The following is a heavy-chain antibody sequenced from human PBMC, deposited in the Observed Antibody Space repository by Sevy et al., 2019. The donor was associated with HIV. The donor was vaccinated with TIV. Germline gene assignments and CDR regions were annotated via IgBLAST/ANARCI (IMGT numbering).Heavy chain of an antibody. Sequence: GESLKISCAASGFTFSSYWMSWVRQAPGKGLEWVANIKQDGSEKYYVDSVKGRFTISRDNAKNSLYLQMNSLRAEDTAVYYCAREDRGIFGDHYYYGMDVWGQGTTVTVSS. CDR3: AREDRGIFGDHYYYGMDV. CDR1: GFTFSSYW. V-gene: IGHV3-7*03. J-gene: IGHJ6*02. CDR2: IKQDGSEK. D-gene: IGHD3-3*01.